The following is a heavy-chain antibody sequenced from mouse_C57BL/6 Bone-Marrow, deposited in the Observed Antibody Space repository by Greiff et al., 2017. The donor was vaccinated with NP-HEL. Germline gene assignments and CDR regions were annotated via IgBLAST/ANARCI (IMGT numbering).Heavy chain of an antibody. J-gene: IGHJ1*03. D-gene: IGHD1-1*01. Sequence: EVKLMESGGGLVQPGESLKLSCESNEYEFPSHDMSWVRKTPEKRLEWVAAINSDGGSTYYPDTMERLFIISRDNNKKTLYLQMSRLRSEDTALYYGARRSPRYGSSCGWYFDVWGTGTTVTVSS. CDR2: INSDGGST. V-gene: IGHV5-2*01. CDR1: EYEFPSHD. CDR3: ARRSPRYGSSCGWYFDV.